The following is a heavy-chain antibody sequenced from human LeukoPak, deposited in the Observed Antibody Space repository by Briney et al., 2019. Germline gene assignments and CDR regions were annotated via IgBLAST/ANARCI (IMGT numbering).Heavy chain of an antibody. J-gene: IGHJ5*02. Sequence: SQTLSLTCTFSGAYISSGSYDWSWILQPAGKGLEWIGRIYTSGSTHYNPSLKSRVTISVDTSKNQFSLKLSSVTAADTAVYYCARGHDWFDPWGQGTLVTVSS. CDR3: ARGHDWFDP. V-gene: IGHV4-61*02. CDR1: GAYISSGSYD. CDR2: IYTSGST.